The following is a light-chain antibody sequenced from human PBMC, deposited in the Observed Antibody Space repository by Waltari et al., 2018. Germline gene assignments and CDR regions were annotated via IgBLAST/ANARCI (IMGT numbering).Light chain of an antibody. CDR2: GAS. CDR1: QSVSSSY. CDR3: QQYGSSPRSIT. J-gene: IGKJ5*01. V-gene: IGKV3-20*01. Sequence: EIVLTQSPGTLSLSPGERATLSCRASQSVSSSYLAWYQQKPGQAPRLLIYGASSRATGIPDRFIGSGSGTDFTLTISRLEPEDFAVYYCQQYGSSPRSITFGQGTRLEIK.